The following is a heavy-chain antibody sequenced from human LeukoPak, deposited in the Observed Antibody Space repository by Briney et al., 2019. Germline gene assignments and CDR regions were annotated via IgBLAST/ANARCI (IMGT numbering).Heavy chain of an antibody. CDR1: GFTFSDYA. Sequence: GRSLRLSCTTSGFTFSDYAMSWVRQTPGKGLEWVGFIRSKAYGGTTEYAASVKGRFTISRDDSKGIAYLQMNSLKTEDTAFYYCTNGLTMNPFDYWGQGTLVTVSS. CDR2: IRSKAYGGTT. D-gene: IGHD1-14*01. CDR3: TNGLTMNPFDY. J-gene: IGHJ4*02. V-gene: IGHV3-49*04.